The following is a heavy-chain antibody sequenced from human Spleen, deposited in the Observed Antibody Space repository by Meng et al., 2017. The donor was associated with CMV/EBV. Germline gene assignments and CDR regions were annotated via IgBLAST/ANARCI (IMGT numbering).Heavy chain of an antibody. Sequence: GRSVSSGSYYWSWLRQPPGKGLDWIGYIYCSGSYNYHPSLKSRVTISADTSKNQFSLKLSSVTAEDTAVYFCTSWNYDTSAQGAFDLWGQGTMVTVSS. D-gene: IGHD3-22*01. V-gene: IGHV4-61*01. CDR1: GRSVSSGSYY. J-gene: IGHJ3*01. CDR3: TSWNYDTSAQGAFDL. CDR2: IYCSGSY.